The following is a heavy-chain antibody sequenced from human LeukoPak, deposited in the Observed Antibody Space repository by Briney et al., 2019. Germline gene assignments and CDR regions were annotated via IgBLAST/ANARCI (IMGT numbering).Heavy chain of an antibody. V-gene: IGHV4-34*01. CDR2: INHSGST. Sequence: SETLSLTCAVYGGSFSGYYWSWIRQPPGKGLEWIGEINHSGSTNYNPSLKSRVTISVDTSKYQFSLKLSSVTAADTAVYYCARVYVLGRDGYRGLYYYYYMDVWGKGTTVTVSS. CDR1: GGSFSGYY. D-gene: IGHD5-24*01. J-gene: IGHJ6*03. CDR3: ARVYVLGRDGYRGLYYYYYMDV.